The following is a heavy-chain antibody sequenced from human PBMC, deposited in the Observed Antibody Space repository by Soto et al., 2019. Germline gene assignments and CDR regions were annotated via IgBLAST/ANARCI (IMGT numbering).Heavy chain of an antibody. CDR2: INQDGSQT. V-gene: IGHV3-7*03. CDR3: ARGTPTPGLDY. CDR1: GFTFNNYW. D-gene: IGHD2-15*01. J-gene: IGHJ4*02. Sequence: PGGSLRLSXAASGFTFNNYWMNWVRQAPGKGLEWVANINQDGSQTNYVDSVKGRFTISRDNAKNSLYLQMNSLRAEDTAVYYCARGTPTPGLDYWGQGTLVTVSS.